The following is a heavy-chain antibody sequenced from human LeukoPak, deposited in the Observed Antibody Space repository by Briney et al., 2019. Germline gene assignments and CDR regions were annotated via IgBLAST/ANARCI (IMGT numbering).Heavy chain of an antibody. CDR2: INEAGSGK. CDR3: ASGRQLGY. J-gene: IGHJ4*02. D-gene: IGHD6-13*01. V-gene: IGHV3-7*01. Sequence: GGSLRLSCAASGFTFSSFWMSWVRQAPGKGLEWVANINEAGSGKYYVDSVKGRFTISRDNAKNSLYLQMNSLRVEDTAIYYCASGRQLGYWGQGTLATVSS. CDR1: GFTFSSFW.